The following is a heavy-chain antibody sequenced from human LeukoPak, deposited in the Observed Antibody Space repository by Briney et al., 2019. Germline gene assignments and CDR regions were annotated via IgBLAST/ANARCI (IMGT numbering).Heavy chain of an antibody. D-gene: IGHD4-23*01. J-gene: IGHJ4*02. CDR3: ARIMRADDGTYYFDY. CDR2: ARNRRNGYST. Sequence: GGSLRLSCAASGFTFSDHYIDWVRQAPGKGLEWVGRARNRRNGYSTQYAASVKGRFTFSRDDSENTVYLQMNSLKTEDTAVYFCARIMRADDGTYYFDYWGPGTLVTVSS. CDR1: GFTFSDHY. V-gene: IGHV3-72*01.